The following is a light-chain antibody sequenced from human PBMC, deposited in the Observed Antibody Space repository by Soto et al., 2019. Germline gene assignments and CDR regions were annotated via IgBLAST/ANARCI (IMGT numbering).Light chain of an antibody. CDR1: QGISSY. CDR2: GVS. J-gene: IGKJ1*01. V-gene: IGKV1D-8*03. Sequence: VIWMSQSLSLLSAYTGDRVTISCRMSQGISSYLAWYQQKPGKAPNLLIFGVSRLQSGVPSRFSGSGSGTDFTLTISSLQPEDFATYFCQQSYNTPWTFGQRSKADVK. CDR3: QQSYNTPWT.